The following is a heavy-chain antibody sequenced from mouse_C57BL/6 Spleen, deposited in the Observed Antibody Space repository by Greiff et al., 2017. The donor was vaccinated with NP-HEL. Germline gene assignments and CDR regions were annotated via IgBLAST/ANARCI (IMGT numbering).Heavy chain of an antibody. Sequence: EVQLQQSGPELVKPGASVKISCKASGYSFTGYYMNWVKQSPEKSLEWIGEINPSTGGTTYNQKFKAKATLTEDKSSSTAYMQLKSLTSEDSAVYYCARSGGYYAMDYWGQGTSVTVSS. J-gene: IGHJ4*01. CDR2: INPSTGGT. V-gene: IGHV1-42*01. CDR3: ARSGGYYAMDY. CDR1: GYSFTGYY. D-gene: IGHD1-1*02.